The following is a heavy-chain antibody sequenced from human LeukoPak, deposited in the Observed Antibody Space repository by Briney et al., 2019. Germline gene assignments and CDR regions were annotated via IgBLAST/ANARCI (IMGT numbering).Heavy chain of an antibody. CDR1: GGSFSGYY. D-gene: IGHD3-3*01. CDR2: INHSGST. J-gene: IGHJ4*02. Sequence: SETLSLTCAVYGGSFSGYYWSWIRQPPGKGLEWIGEINHSGSTNYNPSLKSRVTISVATSKKLFCLKLSCATVADTAVYYCAREAIFGVVILDYWGQGTLVTVSS. CDR3: AREAIFGVVILDY. V-gene: IGHV4-34*01.